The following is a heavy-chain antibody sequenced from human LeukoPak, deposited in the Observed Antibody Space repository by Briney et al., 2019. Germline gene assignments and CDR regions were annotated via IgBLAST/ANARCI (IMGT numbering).Heavy chain of an antibody. J-gene: IGHJ4*02. CDR2: INTNNSNT. CDR3: ASAAAQANYGDYVGQTPLDY. V-gene: IGHV1-3*04. Sequence: ASVKVSGKASGYTFINCAIHWVRPAPGQSLEWMGWINTNNSNTKYSQKFQGRVTITRDTSATTAYIELSSQRSEDTALYYCASAAAQANYGDYVGQTPLDYWGQGTLVTVSS. CDR1: GYTFINCA. D-gene: IGHD4-17*01.